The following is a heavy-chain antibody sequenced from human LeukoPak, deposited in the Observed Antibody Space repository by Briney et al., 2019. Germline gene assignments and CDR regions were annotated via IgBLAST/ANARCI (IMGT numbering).Heavy chain of an antibody. CDR1: GFNFSSYW. J-gene: IGHJ5*02. D-gene: IGHD3-22*01. CDR2: IKQDGSEK. CDR3: AREDSSGYR. Sequence: PGESLRLSCAASGFNFSSYWMSWVRQAPGEGLGWVANIKQDGSEKYYVDSVKGRFTISRDSAKNSLYLQMNSLRAEDTGVYYCAREDSSGYRWGQGTLVTVSS. V-gene: IGHV3-7*01.